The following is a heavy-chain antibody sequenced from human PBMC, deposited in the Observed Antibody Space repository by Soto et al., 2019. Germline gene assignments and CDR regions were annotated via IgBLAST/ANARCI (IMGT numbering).Heavy chain of an antibody. V-gene: IGHV3-11*04. J-gene: IGHJ4*02. Sequence: GGSLRLSCAASGFTFSDYYMSWIRQAPGKGLEWISYITSSSTTIYYADSVKGRFTISRDNAKNSLYLQMNSLRGEDTAVYYCARELHGYSSSWFVGSLDYWGQGTLVTV. CDR3: ARELHGYSSSWFVGSLDY. CDR1: GFTFSDYY. CDR2: ITSSSTTI. D-gene: IGHD6-13*01.